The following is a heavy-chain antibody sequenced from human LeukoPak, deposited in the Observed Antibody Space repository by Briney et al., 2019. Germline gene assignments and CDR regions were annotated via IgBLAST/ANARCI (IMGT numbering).Heavy chain of an antibody. J-gene: IGHJ4*02. V-gene: IGHV3-30*18. Sequence: PGGSLRLSCAASRFTFSSYGVHWVRQAPGNGLEWVALISYDGSNKYYTDSVKGRFTISRDNSKNTLYLQMDSLRAEDTAVYYCAKDRGYSYGYFDYWGQGTLVTVSS. CDR3: AKDRGYSYGYFDY. CDR2: ISYDGSNK. D-gene: IGHD5-18*01. CDR1: RFTFSSYG.